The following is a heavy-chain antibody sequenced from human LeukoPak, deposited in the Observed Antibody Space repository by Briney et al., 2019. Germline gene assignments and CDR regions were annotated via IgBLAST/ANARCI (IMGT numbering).Heavy chain of an antibody. CDR1: GGSFSGYY. V-gene: IGHV4-34*01. CDR3: ARVSYYDSSGNRGAFDY. Sequence: SETLSLTCAVYGGSFSGYYRSWIRQPPGKGLEWIGEINHSGSTNYSPSLKSRVTISVDKSKNQFSLKLSSVTAADTAVYYCARVSYYDSSGNRGAFDYWGQGTLVTVSS. CDR2: INHSGST. D-gene: IGHD3-22*01. J-gene: IGHJ4*02.